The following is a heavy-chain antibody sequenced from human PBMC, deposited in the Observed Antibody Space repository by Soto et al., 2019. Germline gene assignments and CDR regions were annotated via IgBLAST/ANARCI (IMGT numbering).Heavy chain of an antibody. CDR2: ISWNSGSI. Sequence: EVQVVESGGGLVQPGRSLRLSCAASGFTFDDYAMHWVRQAPGKGLEWVSGISWNSGSIGYADSVKGRFTISRDNAKNSLYLQMNSLRAEDTALYYCAKGSSRYLPALFDYWGQGTLVTVSS. CDR3: AKGSSRYLPALFDY. D-gene: IGHD1-20*01. CDR1: GFTFDDYA. J-gene: IGHJ4*02. V-gene: IGHV3-9*01.